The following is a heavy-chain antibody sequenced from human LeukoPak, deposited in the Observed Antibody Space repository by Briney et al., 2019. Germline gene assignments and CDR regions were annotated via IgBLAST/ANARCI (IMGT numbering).Heavy chain of an antibody. CDR2: INPNSGGT. V-gene: IGHV1-2*02. CDR3: ARGLYSSGWSPDY. D-gene: IGHD6-19*01. CDR1: GYTFTGYY. J-gene: IGHJ4*02. Sequence: ASVKVSCKASGYTFTGYYMHWVRQAPGQGLEWMGWINPNSGGTNYAQKFQGRVTMTRDTSISTAYMELSRLRSDDTAVYYCARGLYSSGWSPDYWAREPWSPSPQ.